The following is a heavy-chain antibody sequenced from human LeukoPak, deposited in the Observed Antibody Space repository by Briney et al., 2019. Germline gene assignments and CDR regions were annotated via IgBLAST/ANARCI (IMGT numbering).Heavy chain of an antibody. CDR3: ARFVVVVAALDAFDI. V-gene: IGHV3-7*01. J-gene: IGHJ3*02. Sequence: PGGSLRLSCAASGFTFSSYSMNWVRQAPGKGLEWVANIKQDGSEKYYADSVKGRFTISRDNAKNSLFLQMNSLRAEDTAVYYCARFVVVVAALDAFDIWGQGTMVTVSS. CDR2: IKQDGSEK. D-gene: IGHD2-15*01. CDR1: GFTFSSYS.